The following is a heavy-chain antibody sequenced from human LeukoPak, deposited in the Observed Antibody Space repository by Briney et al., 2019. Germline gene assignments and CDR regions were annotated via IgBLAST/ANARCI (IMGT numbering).Heavy chain of an antibody. CDR2: VDPSDSNT. V-gene: IGHV5-10-1*01. CDR3: AKQGRAYCGGTSCYAAFGY. CDR1: GYRFTNNW. J-gene: IGHJ4*02. Sequence: GGSLRISFKGSGYRFTNNWISWGRPMPGKGLEWMGRVDPSDSNTHFSPSFQGLVTISADQSISTAYLQWTSLKSSDTAMYYCAKQGRAYCGGTSCYAAFGYWGQGTPVTVSS. D-gene: IGHD2-2*01.